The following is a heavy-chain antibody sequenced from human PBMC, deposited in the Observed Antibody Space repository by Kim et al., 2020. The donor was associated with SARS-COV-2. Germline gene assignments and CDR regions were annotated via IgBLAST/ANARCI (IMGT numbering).Heavy chain of an antibody. J-gene: IGHJ4*02. V-gene: IGHV3-15*01. CDR2: T. Sequence: TDYAAPVEGRFTSSRDDSKNTLYLQMNSLKTEDTAVYYCTQQLEYYYGSGWGQGTLVTVSS. D-gene: IGHD3-10*01. CDR3: TQQLEYYYGSG.